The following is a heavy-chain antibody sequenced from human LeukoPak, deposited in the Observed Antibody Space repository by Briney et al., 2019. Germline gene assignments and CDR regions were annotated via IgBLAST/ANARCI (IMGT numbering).Heavy chain of an antibody. CDR3: AKGNYYDSSGLDY. CDR1: GFTFSSYA. D-gene: IGHD3-22*01. V-gene: IGHV3-9*01. CDR2: ISWNSGSI. Sequence: GGSLRLSCAASGFTFSSYAMSWVRQAPGKGLEWVSGISWNSGSIGYADSVKGRFTISRDNAKNSLYLQMNSLRAEDTALYYCAKGNYYDSSGLDYWGQGTLVTVSS. J-gene: IGHJ4*02.